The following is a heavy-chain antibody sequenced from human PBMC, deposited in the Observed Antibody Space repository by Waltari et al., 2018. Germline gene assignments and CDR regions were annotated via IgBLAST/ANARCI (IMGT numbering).Heavy chain of an antibody. CDR3: ARDRRGYFDY. J-gene: IGHJ4*02. V-gene: IGHV3-21*01. CDR2: ISGDSRFI. D-gene: IGHD3-10*01. CDR1: GFSFSAYN. Sequence: EVQLVASGGCLVKPGGSLRLDCDASGFSFSAYNMNWFRLAPGKGLEWVSSISGDSRFIYYADSVNGRFTISSDAAKDSLVLQMNSLRVEDTAIYYCARDRRGYFDYWGQGTLVTVSS.